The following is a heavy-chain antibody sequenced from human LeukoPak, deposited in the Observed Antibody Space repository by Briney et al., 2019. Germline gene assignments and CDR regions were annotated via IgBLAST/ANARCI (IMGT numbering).Heavy chain of an antibody. D-gene: IGHD3-22*01. CDR1: GFTFSSYG. V-gene: IGHV3-30*18. J-gene: IGHJ3*02. CDR2: ISYDGSNK. Sequence: GGSLRLSCAASGFTFSSYGMHWVRQAPGKGLEWVAVISYDGSNKYYADFVKGRFTISRDNSKNTLYLQMNSLRAEDTAVYYCAKDMYYYDSSGPPQVVDIWGQGTMVTVSS. CDR3: AKDMYYYDSSGPPQVVDI.